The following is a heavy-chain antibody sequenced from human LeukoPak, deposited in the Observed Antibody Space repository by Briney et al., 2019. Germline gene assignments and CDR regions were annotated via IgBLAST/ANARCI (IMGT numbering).Heavy chain of an antibody. Sequence: SETLSLTCTVSGGSISSGGYYWSWIRQPPGKGLEWIGYIYHSGSTYYNPSLKSRVTISVDTSKNQFSLKLSSVTAADTAVYYCARERDIVVGGDAFDIWGQGTMVTVSS. CDR1: GGSISSGGYY. D-gene: IGHD2-15*01. J-gene: IGHJ3*02. CDR3: ARERDIVVGGDAFDI. V-gene: IGHV4-30-2*01. CDR2: IYHSGST.